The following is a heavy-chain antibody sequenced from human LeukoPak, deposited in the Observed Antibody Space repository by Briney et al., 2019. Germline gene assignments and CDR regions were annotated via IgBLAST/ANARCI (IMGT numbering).Heavy chain of an antibody. V-gene: IGHV1-46*01. J-gene: IGHJ4*02. CDR1: GYTFSSYY. CDR2: INPISGST. CDR3: ARDRSSTWGTHLDY. Sequence: GASVKVSCKTSGYTFSSYYMQWVRQAPGQGLEWMGIINPISGSTTYPQKFQGRVTMTRDTSTSTVYMELSGLKSEDTAVYYCARDRSSTWGTHLDYWGQGTLVTVSS. D-gene: IGHD7-27*01.